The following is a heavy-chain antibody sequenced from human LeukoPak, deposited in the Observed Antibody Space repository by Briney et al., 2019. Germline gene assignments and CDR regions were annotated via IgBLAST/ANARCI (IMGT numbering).Heavy chain of an antibody. CDR3: ARASLSEIIAAEAFFDS. J-gene: IGHJ4*02. CDR1: GFSFSSYS. D-gene: IGHD6-13*01. Sequence: GGSLRLSCAASGFSFSSYSMNWVRQAPGKGLEWVSSISGSSTYIYSANSLKGRFSISRDHAKNSLYLQMNSLRAEDTAVYFCARASLSEIIAAEAFFDSWGQGTLVTVSS. V-gene: IGHV3-21*01. CDR2: ISGSSTYI.